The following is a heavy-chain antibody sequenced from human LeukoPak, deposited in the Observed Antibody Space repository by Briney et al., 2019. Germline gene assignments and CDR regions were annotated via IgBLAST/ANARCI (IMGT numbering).Heavy chain of an antibody. J-gene: IGHJ6*02. Sequence: PWETLSLTCAVYGGSFSGYYWSWIRQPAGKGLEWIGRIYTSGSTNYNPSLKSRVTMSVDTSKNQFSLKLSSVTAADMAVYYCARAGYYDILTGYYTYYYGMDVWGQGTTVTVSS. CDR3: ARAGYYDILTGYYTYYYGMDV. CDR2: IYTSGST. D-gene: IGHD3-9*01. V-gene: IGHV4-59*10. CDR1: GGSFSGYY.